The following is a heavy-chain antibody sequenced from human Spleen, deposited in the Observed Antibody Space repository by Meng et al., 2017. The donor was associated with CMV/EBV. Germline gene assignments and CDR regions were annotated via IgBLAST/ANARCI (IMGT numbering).Heavy chain of an antibody. D-gene: IGHD3-3*01. Sequence: GESLKISCAASGVVLGNYWMHWVRQVPGKGLEWVSRIRDSDGTKSYADSVKGRFTISRDISQSMLYLQMNSLRAEDTAVYYCVKGATLGVTAPDYWGQGTLVTVSS. J-gene: IGHJ4*02. CDR1: GVVLGNYW. CDR3: VKGATLGVTAPDY. CDR2: IRDSDGTK. V-gene: IGHV3-23*01.